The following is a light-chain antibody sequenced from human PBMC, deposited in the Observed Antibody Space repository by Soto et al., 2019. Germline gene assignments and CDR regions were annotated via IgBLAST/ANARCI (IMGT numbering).Light chain of an antibody. CDR3: TSYTTSSPYLV. CDR1: SSDVGGYNY. CDR2: DVT. Sequence: QSALTQPASVSGSPGQSITISCTGTSSDVGGYNYVSWYQHHPGKASKLMIYDVTNRPSGVSNRFSGSKSGNTASLTISGLQAEDEADYYCTSYTTSSPYLVFGGGTKVTVL. J-gene: IGLJ3*02. V-gene: IGLV2-14*03.